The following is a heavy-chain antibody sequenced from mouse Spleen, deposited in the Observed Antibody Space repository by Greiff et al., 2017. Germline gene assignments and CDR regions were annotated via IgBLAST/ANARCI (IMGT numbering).Heavy chain of an antibody. D-gene: IGHD2-14*01. CDR2: IRAGGST. J-gene: IGHJ3*01. Sequence: VQGVESGPGLVAPSQSLSLTCTVSGFSFTSYGVHWVRQTPGKGLEWLGVIRAGGSTNYNSALMSRLSISKYNSKSQVFLKMNRRQTGDTAMYYCAREEVRRSFWGKGTLVPASA. CDR3: AREEVRRSF. CDR1: GFSFTSYG. V-gene: IGHV2-9*02.